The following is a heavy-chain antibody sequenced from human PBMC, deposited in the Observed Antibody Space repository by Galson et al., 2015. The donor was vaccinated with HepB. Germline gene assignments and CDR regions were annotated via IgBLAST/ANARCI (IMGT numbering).Heavy chain of an antibody. CDR2: ISAYNGNT. J-gene: IGHJ4*02. CDR3: ARDQQLPLPLYYDSSGYYHY. Sequence: SVKVSCKASGYTFTSYGISWVRQAPGQGLEWMGWISAYNGNTNYAQKLQGRVTMTTDTSTSTAYMELRSLRSDDTAVYYCARDQQLPLPLYYDSSGYYHYWGQGTLVTVSS. V-gene: IGHV1-18*01. CDR1: GYTFTSYG. D-gene: IGHD3-22*01.